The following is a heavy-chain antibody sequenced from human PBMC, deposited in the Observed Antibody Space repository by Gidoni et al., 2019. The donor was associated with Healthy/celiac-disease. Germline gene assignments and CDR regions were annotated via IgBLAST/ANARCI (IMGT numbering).Heavy chain of an antibody. CDR2: IYYSGST. Sequence: QLQLQESGPGLVKPSETLSLTCTVSGGSISSSSYYWGWIRQPPGKGLEWIGSIYYSGSTYYNPSLKSRVTISVDTSKNQFSLKLSSVTAADTAVYYCARSAYYYDSSGYYHDAFDIWGQGTMVTVSS. CDR3: ARSAYYYDSSGYYHDAFDI. V-gene: IGHV4-39*01. CDR1: GGSISSSSYY. D-gene: IGHD3-22*01. J-gene: IGHJ3*02.